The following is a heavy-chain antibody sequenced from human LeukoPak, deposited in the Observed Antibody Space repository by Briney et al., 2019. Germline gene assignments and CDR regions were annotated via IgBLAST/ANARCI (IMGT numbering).Heavy chain of an antibody. Sequence: GGSLRLSCAASRFPFSSYWMTWVRQAPGKGLEWVANIKHDGSNTYYVDSVKGRFTISRDNAKNSLYLQMNGLRAEDTAVYYCAKEGRLTVAAVVVENYFDFWGQGTPVIVSA. CDR1: RFPFSSYW. J-gene: IGHJ4*02. CDR2: IKHDGSNT. V-gene: IGHV3-7*05. CDR3: AKEGRLTVAAVVVENYFDF. D-gene: IGHD3-22*01.